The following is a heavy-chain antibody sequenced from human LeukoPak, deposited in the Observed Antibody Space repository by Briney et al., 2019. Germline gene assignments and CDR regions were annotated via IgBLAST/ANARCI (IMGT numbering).Heavy chain of an antibody. J-gene: IGHJ4*02. D-gene: IGHD6-13*01. CDR2: ISGSGGST. CDR1: GFTFSSYG. CDR3: AKAYSSSWYLYYFDY. V-gene: IGHV3-23*01. Sequence: PGGSLRLSCAASGFTFSSYGVSWVRQAPGKGLEWVSAISGSGGSTYYADSVKGRFTISRDNSKNTLYLQMNSLRAEDTAVYYCAKAYSSSWYLYYFDYWGQGTLVTVSS.